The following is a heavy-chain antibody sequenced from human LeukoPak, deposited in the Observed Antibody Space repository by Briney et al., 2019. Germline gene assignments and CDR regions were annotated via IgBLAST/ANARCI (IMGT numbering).Heavy chain of an antibody. J-gene: IGHJ6*02. CDR3: ARSVGTWIQLWLHYYGMDV. D-gene: IGHD5-18*01. CDR1: GFTFSSYS. CDR2: ITSSSTYV. V-gene: IGHV3-21*01. Sequence: GGSLRLSCAASGFTFSSYSMNWVRQAPGKGLEWVSSITSSSTYVFYADSVKRRFTISRDNAKNSLYLQMNSLRAEDTAVYYCARSVGTWIQLWLHYYGMDVWGQGTTVTVSS.